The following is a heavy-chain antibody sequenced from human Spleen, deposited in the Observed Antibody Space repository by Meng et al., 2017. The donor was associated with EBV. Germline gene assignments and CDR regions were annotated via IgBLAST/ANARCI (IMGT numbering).Heavy chain of an antibody. J-gene: IGHJ5*02. CDR2: IYYHGHT. CDR3: ARQQGDSSDRWFDP. CDR1: GGSIHITRYF. Sequence: HRLGSGPGMVEAWETLSLTCTVSGGSIHITRYFWGWIRQPPGKGLEWIGNIYYHGHTYYNPSLKSRVSISIDTSKSQFSLRLTSVTAADTAVYYCARQQGDSSDRWFDPWGQGTLVTVSS. D-gene: IGHD6-25*01. V-gene: IGHV4-39*01.